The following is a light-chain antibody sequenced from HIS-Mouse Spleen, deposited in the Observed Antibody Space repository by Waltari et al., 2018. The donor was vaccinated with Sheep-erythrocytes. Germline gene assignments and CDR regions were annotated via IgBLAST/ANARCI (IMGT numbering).Light chain of an antibody. CDR1: QLGDNN. J-gene: IGLJ2*01. CDR2: QDR. CDR3: QAWDSSTAV. Sequence: SYELPQPPSVSVSPGHTASITSSGAQLGDNNAYWYQQKPGHSPVLVIYQDRKRPSGIPERFSGSNSGNTATLTISGTQAMDEADYYCQAWDSSTAVFGGGTKLTVL. V-gene: IGLV3-1*01.